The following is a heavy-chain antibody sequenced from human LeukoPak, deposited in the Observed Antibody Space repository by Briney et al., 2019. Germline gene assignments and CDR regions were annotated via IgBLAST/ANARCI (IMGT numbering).Heavy chain of an antibody. Sequence: GGSLRLSCAASGFTVSSNYMSWVRQAPGKGLEWVSVIYSGGSTYYADSVKGRFTISRDNSKNTLYLQMNSLRAEDTAVYYCARVGSGSYRDPKYYFDYWGQGTLSPSPQ. J-gene: IGHJ4*02. CDR1: GFTVSSNY. D-gene: IGHD1-26*01. CDR3: ARVGSGSYRDPKYYFDY. V-gene: IGHV3-66*01. CDR2: IYSGGST.